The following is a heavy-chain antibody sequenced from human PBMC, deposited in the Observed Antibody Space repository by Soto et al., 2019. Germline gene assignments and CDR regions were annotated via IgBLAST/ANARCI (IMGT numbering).Heavy chain of an antibody. CDR1: GYTFTSYA. Sequence: ASVKVSCKASGYTFTSYAMHCVRQSPGQRLERMGWINAGNGNTKYSQKFQGRVTITRDTSASTAYMELSSLRSEDTAVYYCARVRANCSGGSCYRYYFDYWGQGTLVTVSS. V-gene: IGHV1-3*01. D-gene: IGHD2-15*01. CDR3: ARVRANCSGGSCYRYYFDY. J-gene: IGHJ4*02. CDR2: INAGNGNT.